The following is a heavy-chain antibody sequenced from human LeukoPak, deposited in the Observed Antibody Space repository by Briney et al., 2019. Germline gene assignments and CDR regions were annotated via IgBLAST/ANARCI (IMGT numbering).Heavy chain of an antibody. CDR3: ARATVTTGAYFDY. V-gene: IGHV3-30*03. Sequence: GGSLRLSCAVSGFTFSSYAVHWVRQAPGKGLEWVAVISFDGSNKYYADSVKGRFTISRDNSKNTVYVEMNSLRAEDTAVYYCARATVTTGAYFDYWGQGTLVTVSS. D-gene: IGHD4-17*01. CDR2: ISFDGSNK. J-gene: IGHJ4*02. CDR1: GFTFSSYA.